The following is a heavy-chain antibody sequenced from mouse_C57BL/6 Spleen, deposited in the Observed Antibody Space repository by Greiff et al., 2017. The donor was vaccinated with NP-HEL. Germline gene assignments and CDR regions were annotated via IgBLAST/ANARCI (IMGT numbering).Heavy chain of an antibody. J-gene: IGHJ2*01. CDR2: IYPGDGDT. Sequence: VQLQQSGPELVKPGASVKISCKASGYAFSSSWMNWVKQRPGQGLEWIGRIYPGDGDTNYNGKFKGKATLTADKSSSTAYMQRSSLTSEGSAVYVCAGYYDGENEDFDYWGQGTTLTVSS. D-gene: IGHD2-3*01. V-gene: IGHV1-82*01. CDR3: AGYYDGENEDFDY. CDR1: GYAFSSSW.